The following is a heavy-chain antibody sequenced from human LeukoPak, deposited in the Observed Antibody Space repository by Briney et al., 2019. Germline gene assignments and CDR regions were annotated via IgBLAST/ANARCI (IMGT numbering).Heavy chain of an antibody. Sequence: SEALSLTCTVSGGSINTYYWIWIRQPPGRGLAYMDYVYYTGSTSYNPSLGSRVTMSVDMSKNQFSLNLTSMTPADTAVYYCARASGKWLQFHPFVHWGQGILVTVSS. V-gene: IGHV4-59*01. CDR1: GGSINTYY. D-gene: IGHD5-24*01. CDR2: VYYTGST. J-gene: IGHJ4*02. CDR3: ARASGKWLQFHPFVH.